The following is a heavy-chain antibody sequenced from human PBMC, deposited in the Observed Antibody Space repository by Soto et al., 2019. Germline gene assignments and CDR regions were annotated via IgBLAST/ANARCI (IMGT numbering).Heavy chain of an antibody. V-gene: IGHV1-69*01. D-gene: IGHD3-10*01. CDR3: ASFDGTLVRGGLSSPYEMDV. CDR1: GGTFNNYA. J-gene: IGHJ6*02. CDR2: IIPTFGAG. Sequence: QVLLVQSGPEVKKPGSSVKVSCKASGGTFNNYAINWVRQAPGKGLEWMGGIIPTFGAGNHAQKFQGRVTITANESTSTAYMELNSLPSEDTAIYYCASFDGTLVRGGLSSPYEMDVWGQGTTVIVSS.